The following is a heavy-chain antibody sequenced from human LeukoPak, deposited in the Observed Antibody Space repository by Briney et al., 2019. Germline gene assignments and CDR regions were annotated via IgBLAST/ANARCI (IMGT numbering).Heavy chain of an antibody. Sequence: PSETLSLTCAVSGGSISSSNWWSWVRQPPGKGLEWIGEIYHSGSTNYNPSLKSRVIISVDKSKNQFSLKLSSVTAADTAVYYCARVRIAAAGAYYFDYWGQGTLVTVSS. CDR2: IYHSGST. D-gene: IGHD6-13*01. J-gene: IGHJ4*02. V-gene: IGHV4-4*02. CDR3: ARVRIAAAGAYYFDY. CDR1: GGSISSSNW.